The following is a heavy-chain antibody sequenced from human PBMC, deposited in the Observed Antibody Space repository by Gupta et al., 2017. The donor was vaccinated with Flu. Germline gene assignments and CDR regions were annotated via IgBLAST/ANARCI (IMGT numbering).Heavy chain of an antibody. CDR1: GFTLGDSH. V-gene: IGHV3-48*02. J-gene: IGHJ4*02. CDR2: CGSGDNT. Sequence: VQLVASGGGWVQPGGTLRLTCVISGFTLGDSHMNWIRQAPGKGLEWISYCGSGDNTDYADSVSGRFTISRDNARESLFXQXNSLRDXDTALYYCARDINWAFIFWGKGALVTVSS. D-gene: IGHD3-16*01. CDR3: ARDINWAFIF.